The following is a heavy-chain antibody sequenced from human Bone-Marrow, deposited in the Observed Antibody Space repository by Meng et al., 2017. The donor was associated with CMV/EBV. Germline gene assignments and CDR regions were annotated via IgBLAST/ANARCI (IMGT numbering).Heavy chain of an antibody. D-gene: IGHD6-6*01. CDR2: IYYSGST. Sequence: SETLSLTCTVSGGSVSSGSYYWSWIRQPPGKGLEWIGYIYYSGSTNYNSSLKSRVTISVDTSKNQFSLKLSSVTAADTAVYYCARGIYMYSSSPTYYYGMDVWGQGTTVTVSS. V-gene: IGHV4-61*01. CDR1: GGSVSSGSYY. J-gene: IGHJ6*02. CDR3: ARGIYMYSSSPTYYYGMDV.